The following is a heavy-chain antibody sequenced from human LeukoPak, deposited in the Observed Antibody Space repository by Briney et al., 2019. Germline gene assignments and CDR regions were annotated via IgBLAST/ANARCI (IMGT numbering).Heavy chain of an antibody. V-gene: IGHV3-21*01. CDR2: ISSSTHT. D-gene: IGHD4-17*01. CDR3: ARDYYGDYGHDY. CDR1: GFTLTLYR. J-gene: IGHJ4*02. Sequence: GGAVRLSGASSGFTLTLYRMNAPREAPGKGLEGVSSISSSTHTYSADSVKGRFTISRDSAQNLLHLQMNSLRAEDTAVYYCARDYYGDYGHDYWGQGTLVTVSS.